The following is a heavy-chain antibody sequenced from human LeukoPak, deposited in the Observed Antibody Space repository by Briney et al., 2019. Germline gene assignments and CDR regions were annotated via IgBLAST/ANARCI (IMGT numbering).Heavy chain of an antibody. J-gene: IGHJ4*02. CDR2: IIPIFGTA. Sequence: ASVKVSCKASGGTFSSYAISWVRQAPGQGLEWMGGIIPIFGTANYAQKLQGRVTITADESTSTAYMELSSLRSEDTAVYYCASRYCSGGSCYPGPFDYWGQGTLVTVSS. CDR3: ASRYCSGGSCYPGPFDY. V-gene: IGHV1-69*13. CDR1: GGTFSSYA. D-gene: IGHD2-15*01.